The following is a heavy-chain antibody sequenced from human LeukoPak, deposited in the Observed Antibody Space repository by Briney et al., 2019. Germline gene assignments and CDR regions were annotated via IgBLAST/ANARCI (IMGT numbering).Heavy chain of an antibody. CDR1: GFTFSGYA. D-gene: IGHD2-15*01. Sequence: PGGSLRLSCAVSGFTFSGYALSWVRQAPGKGLESVSLIRSNNENTYYADSVRGRFTISRDYSKNRLYLQMNSLGDEDTAVYYCARGAASPYYFDYWGLGTLVTVSS. CDR3: ARGAASPYYFDY. CDR2: IRSNNENT. V-gene: IGHV3-23*01. J-gene: IGHJ4*02.